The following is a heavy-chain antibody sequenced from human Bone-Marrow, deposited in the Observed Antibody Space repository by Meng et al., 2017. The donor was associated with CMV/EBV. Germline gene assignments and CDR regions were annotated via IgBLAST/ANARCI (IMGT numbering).Heavy chain of an antibody. CDR2: INPSGGST. CDR1: GYTFTTYY. V-gene: IGHV1-46*01. CDR3: ARGADNSVWSLTMDV. J-gene: IGHJ6*02. D-gene: IGHD6-19*01. Sequence: ASVKVSCKSSGYTFTTYYMHWVRQAPGQGLEWMGIINPSGGSTKYEQKFQGRVTMTRDTSTTRVYMELSSLRSEDTAVYYCARGADNSVWSLTMDVWGQGTTVTVSS.